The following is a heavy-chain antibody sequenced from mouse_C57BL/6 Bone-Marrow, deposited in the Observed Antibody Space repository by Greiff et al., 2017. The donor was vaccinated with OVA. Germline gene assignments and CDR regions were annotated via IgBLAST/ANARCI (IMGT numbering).Heavy chain of an antibody. CDR1: GYTFTDYN. CDR2: INPNNGGT. D-gene: IGHD2-4*01. V-gene: IGHV1-18*01. CDR3: AREGLRPFAY. J-gene: IGHJ3*01. Sequence: VQLQQSGPELVKPGASVKIPCKASGYTFTDYNMDWVKQSHGKSLEWIGDINPNNGGTIYNQKFKGKATLTVDKSSSTAYMELRSLTSEDTAVYYCAREGLRPFAYWGQGTLVTVSA.